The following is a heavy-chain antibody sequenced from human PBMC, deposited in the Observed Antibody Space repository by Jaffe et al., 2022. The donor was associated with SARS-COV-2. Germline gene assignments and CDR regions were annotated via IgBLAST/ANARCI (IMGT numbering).Heavy chain of an antibody. J-gene: IGHJ6*03. CDR2: INQDESQK. V-gene: IGHV3-7*01. Sequence: EVQLVESGGGLAQPGGSLRLSCAASGFTFSRYWMTWVRQAPGEGLEWVANINQDESQKYSVDSVKGRFTISRDNAKNSLYLQMNSLRAEDTAVYYCARYEQKWSSGGSYNYYMDVWGKGTTVTVSS. D-gene: IGHD2-15*01. CDR3: ARYEQKWSSGGSYNYYMDV. CDR1: GFTFSRYW.